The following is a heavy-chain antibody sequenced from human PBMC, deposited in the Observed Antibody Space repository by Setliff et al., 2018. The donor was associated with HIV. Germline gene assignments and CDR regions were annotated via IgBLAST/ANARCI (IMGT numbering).Heavy chain of an antibody. D-gene: IGHD3-22*01. J-gene: IGHJ3*01. CDR3: ARAGDYYDSGGYLTRGPAALDL. CDR1: GGSISSSSYY. Sequence: PSETLSLTCTVSGGSISSSSYYWGWIRQPPGKGLEWIGSIYYSGSTYYNPSLKSRVTISVDTSKNQFSLKLSSVTAADTAVYYCARAGDYYDSGGYLTRGPAALDLWGQGTLVTV. V-gene: IGHV4-39*07. CDR2: IYYSGST.